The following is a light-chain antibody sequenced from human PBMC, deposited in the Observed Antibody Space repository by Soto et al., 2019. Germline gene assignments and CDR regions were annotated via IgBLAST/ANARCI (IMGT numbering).Light chain of an antibody. V-gene: IGLV3-1*01. CDR2: EDN. Sequence: SYELTQPPSVSVSPGQTASITCSGDKLGDTYAYWYQQKPGQSPVLVIYEDNRRPSGIPERFSGSNSGNTATLTISGTQAMDEADYYCQPWDSSTVVFGGGTKLTVL. J-gene: IGLJ2*01. CDR3: QPWDSSTVV. CDR1: KLGDTY.